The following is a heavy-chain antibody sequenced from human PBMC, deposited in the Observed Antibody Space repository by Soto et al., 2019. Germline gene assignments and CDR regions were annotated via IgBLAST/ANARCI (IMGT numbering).Heavy chain of an antibody. Sequence: QVQLVQSGAEVKEPGSSVKVSCKVSGGVFSNYALTWVRQAPGLGLAWVGGIVPVFGTPNYAPKFQDRVTATADESTRTGYMELSSLTSEDTAIYYCARGSQYINSGYDFDNWGQGTLVTVSS. CDR3: ARGSQYINSGYDFDN. CDR2: IVPVFGTP. J-gene: IGHJ5*01. D-gene: IGHD5-12*01. V-gene: IGHV1-69*01. CDR1: GGVFSNYA.